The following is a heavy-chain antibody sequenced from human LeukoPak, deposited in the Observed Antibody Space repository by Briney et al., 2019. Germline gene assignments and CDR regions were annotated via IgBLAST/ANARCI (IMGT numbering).Heavy chain of an antibody. D-gene: IGHD6-13*01. CDR3: ARGAGSSWNYYYYYGMDV. CDR2: MNPNSGNT. CDR1: GYTFTSYD. V-gene: IGHV1-8*01. Sequence: ASVKVSCKASGYTFTSYDINWVRQATGQGLEWMGWMNPNSGNTGYAQKLQGRVTMTTDTSTSTAYMELRSLRSDDTAVYYCARGAGSSWNYYYYYGMDVWGQGTTVTASS. J-gene: IGHJ6*02.